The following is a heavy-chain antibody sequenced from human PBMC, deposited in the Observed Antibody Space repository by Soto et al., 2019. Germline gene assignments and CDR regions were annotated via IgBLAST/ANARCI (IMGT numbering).Heavy chain of an antibody. Sequence: ASVKVSCKASGYTFTSYGISWVRQAPGQGLEWMGWISAYNGNTNYAQKLQGRVTMTTDTSTSTAYMELRSLRSDDTAVYYCAREGNVLRYFEWSPSGMDVCHQATTITVS. CDR1: GYTFTSYG. CDR2: ISAYNGNT. CDR3: AREGNVLRYFEWSPSGMDV. D-gene: IGHD3-9*01. V-gene: IGHV1-18*04. J-gene: IGHJ6*02.